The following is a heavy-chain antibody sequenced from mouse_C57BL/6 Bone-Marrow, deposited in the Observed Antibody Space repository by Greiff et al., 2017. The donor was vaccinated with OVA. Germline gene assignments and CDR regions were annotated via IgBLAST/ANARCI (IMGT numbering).Heavy chain of an antibody. CDR3: APTAQATWFAY. CDR1: GYTFTDYY. CDR2: INPYNGGT. J-gene: IGHJ3*01. Sequence: EVHLVESGPVLVKPGASVKVSCKASGYTFTDYYMNWVKQSHGKSLEWIGVINPYNGGTSYNQKFKGKATLTVDKSSSTAYMELNSLTSEDSAVYYCAPTAQATWFAYWGQGTLVTVSA. D-gene: IGHD3-2*02. V-gene: IGHV1-19*01.